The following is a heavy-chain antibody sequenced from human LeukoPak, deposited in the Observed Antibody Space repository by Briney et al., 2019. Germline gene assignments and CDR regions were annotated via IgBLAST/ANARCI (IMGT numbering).Heavy chain of an antibody. CDR2: IYYSGST. J-gene: IGHJ4*02. Sequence: PSETLSLTCTVSGGSISSSSYYWGWIRQPPGKGLEWIGSIYYSGSTYYNPSLKSRVTISVDTSKNQFSLKLSSVTAADTAVYYCARSLSYYFDYWGQRTLVTVSS. D-gene: IGHD3-16*02. CDR3: ARSLSYYFDY. V-gene: IGHV4-39*01. CDR1: GGSISSSSYY.